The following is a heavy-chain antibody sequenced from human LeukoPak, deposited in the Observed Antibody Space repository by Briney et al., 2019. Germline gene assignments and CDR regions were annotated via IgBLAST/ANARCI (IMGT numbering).Heavy chain of an antibody. J-gene: IGHJ4*02. V-gene: IGHV3-74*01. D-gene: IGHD3-9*01. CDR3: TRGGLTGQMAAFDY. CDR1: GFTLSYYW. Sequence: GGSLRLSCAASGFTLSYYWMHWVRQVPGEGPVWVSRINGDGRNTTYADSVKGRFTISRDNAKNTIFLQMTSLRDEDTAVYYCTRGGLTGQMAAFDYWGQGALVTVSS. CDR2: INGDGRNT.